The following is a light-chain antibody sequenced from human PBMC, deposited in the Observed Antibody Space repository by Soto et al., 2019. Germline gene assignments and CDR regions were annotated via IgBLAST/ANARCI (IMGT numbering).Light chain of an antibody. CDR2: GAS. V-gene: IGKV3-20*01. CDR3: QQYGSSPPYT. Sequence: ETVLTQSPGTLSLSPGEGATLSCRASQSVSSSDLAWYQQKPGQAPRLIIYGASSRATGIPDRFSGSGSGTDFTLTISRLEPEDFAVYYCQQYGSSPPYTFGQGTKVEIK. CDR1: QSVSSSD. J-gene: IGKJ2*01.